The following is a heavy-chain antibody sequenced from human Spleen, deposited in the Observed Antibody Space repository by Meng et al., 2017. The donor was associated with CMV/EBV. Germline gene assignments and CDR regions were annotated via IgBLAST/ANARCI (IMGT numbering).Heavy chain of an antibody. J-gene: IGHJ4*02. CDR3: VRLAGGVDY. CDR2: INCKSGDT. D-gene: IGHD3-10*01. V-gene: IGHV1-2*06. CDR1: GYTFTGSN. Sequence: VSCQASGYTFTGSNIHWVRQAPGQGPEWLGRINCKSGDTNYAQKFQGRVTMTRDTSISTAYMELSSLRSDDTAVYYCVRLAGGVDYWGQGTLVTVSS.